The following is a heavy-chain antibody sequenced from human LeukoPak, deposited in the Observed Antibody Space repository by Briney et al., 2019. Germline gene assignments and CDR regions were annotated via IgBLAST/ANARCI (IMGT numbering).Heavy chain of an antibody. J-gene: IGHJ1*01. CDR3: ARPSSGWYPTDFQH. CDR1: GYTFTSYG. Sequence: ASVKVSCKASGYTFTSYGISWVRQAPGQGLEWMGWISAYNGNTNYAQKLQGRVTMTTDTSTSTAYMELSSLRSEDTAVYYCARPSSGWYPTDFQHWGQGTLVTVSS. D-gene: IGHD6-19*01. V-gene: IGHV1-18*01. CDR2: ISAYNGNT.